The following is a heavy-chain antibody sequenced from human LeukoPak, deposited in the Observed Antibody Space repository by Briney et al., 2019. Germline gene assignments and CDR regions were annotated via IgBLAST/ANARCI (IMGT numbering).Heavy chain of an antibody. CDR3: ARDLKRTVGATTASDY. CDR2: ISAYNGDT. D-gene: IGHD1-26*01. Sequence: ASVKVSCKASGYTFTSYGISWVRQAPGQGLEWMGWISAYNGDTSYAQKFQGRVTMTTDTSTSTGYMELRSLTSDDTAVYYCARDLKRTVGATTASDYWGQGTLVTVSS. CDR1: GYTFTSYG. V-gene: IGHV1-18*01. J-gene: IGHJ4*02.